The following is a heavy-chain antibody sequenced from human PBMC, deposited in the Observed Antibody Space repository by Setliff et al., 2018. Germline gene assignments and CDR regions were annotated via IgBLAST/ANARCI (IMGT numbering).Heavy chain of an antibody. Sequence: SETLSLTCAVSYYSISSGYYWGWIRQPPGKGLEWIGESSHSGSTSYSPSLKSRVSISVEKSKNQFSLKLTSVTAADTAVYYCARAQVVFAISAPVWYFEVWGRGTQVTVSS. CDR2: SSHSGST. CDR3: ARAQVVFAISAPVWYFEV. J-gene: IGHJ2*01. D-gene: IGHD2-21*01. V-gene: IGHV4-38-2*01. CDR1: YYSISSGYY.